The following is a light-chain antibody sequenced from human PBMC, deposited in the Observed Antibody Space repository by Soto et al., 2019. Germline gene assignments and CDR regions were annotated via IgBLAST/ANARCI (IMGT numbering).Light chain of an antibody. V-gene: IGKV1-12*01. CDR1: QGIGSW. CDR3: QQANSFPWT. J-gene: IGKJ1*01. Sequence: DIQMTQSPSSVSASVGDRVTITCRASQGIGSWLAWYQQKPGNAPKLLIYAASSLQSGGTSRFSGSGSWTDFTLTISSLQPEDSASYHCQQANSFPWTFGQGTKVEIK. CDR2: AAS.